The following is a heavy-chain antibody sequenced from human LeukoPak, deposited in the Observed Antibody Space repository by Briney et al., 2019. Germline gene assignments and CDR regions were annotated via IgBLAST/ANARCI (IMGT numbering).Heavy chain of an antibody. D-gene: IGHD3-10*02. CDR2: ISWNSGSI. CDR1: GSTFDDYA. J-gene: IGHJ6*04. V-gene: IGHV3-9*01. Sequence: GGSLRLSCAASGSTFDDYAMHWVRQAPGKGLEWVSGISWNSGSIGYADSVKGRFTISRDNAKNSLYLQMNSLRAEDTAVYYCAELGITMIGGVWGKGTTVTISS. CDR3: AELGITMIGGV.